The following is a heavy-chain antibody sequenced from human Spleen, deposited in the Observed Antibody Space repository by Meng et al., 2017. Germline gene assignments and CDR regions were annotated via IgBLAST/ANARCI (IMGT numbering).Heavy chain of an antibody. CDR3: ARDPSYCSSTSCYSGWFDP. J-gene: IGHJ5*02. Sequence: ASVNVSCKASGYTFTSYGISWVRQAPGQGLEWMGWISAYNGSTNYAQKLQGRVTMTTDTSTSTAYMELRSLRSDDTAVYYCARDPSYCSSTSCYSGWFDPWGQGTLVTVSS. CDR1: GYTFTSYG. CDR2: ISAYNGST. V-gene: IGHV1-18*01. D-gene: IGHD2-2*01.